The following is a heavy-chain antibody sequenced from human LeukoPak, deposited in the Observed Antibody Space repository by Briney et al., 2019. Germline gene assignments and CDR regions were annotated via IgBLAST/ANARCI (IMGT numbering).Heavy chain of an antibody. V-gene: IGHV3-21*01. J-gene: IGHJ4*02. D-gene: IGHD4-17*01. Sequence: GGSLRLSCAASGFTFSSYSRNWVRQAPGKGLEWVSSISSSSSYIYYADSVKGRFTISRDNAKNSLYLQMNSLRAEDTAVYYCARTHDYGDYEGDYWGQGTLVTVSS. CDR1: GFTFSSYS. CDR2: ISSSSSYI. CDR3: ARTHDYGDYEGDY.